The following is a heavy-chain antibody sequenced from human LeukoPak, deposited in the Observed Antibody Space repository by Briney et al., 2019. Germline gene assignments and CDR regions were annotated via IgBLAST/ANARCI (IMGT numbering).Heavy chain of an antibody. CDR2: INPNSGGT. J-gene: IGHJ5*02. V-gene: IGHV1-2*02. D-gene: IGHD3-10*01. Sequence: WASVKVSCKASGYTFTGYYMHWVRQAPGQGLEWMGWINPNSGGTNYAQKFQGRVTMTRDTSISTAYMELSRLRSDDTAVYYCARDISSRITMVRGVITTEGWFDPWGQGTLVTVSS. CDR1: GYTFTGYY. CDR3: ARDISSRITMVRGVITTEGWFDP.